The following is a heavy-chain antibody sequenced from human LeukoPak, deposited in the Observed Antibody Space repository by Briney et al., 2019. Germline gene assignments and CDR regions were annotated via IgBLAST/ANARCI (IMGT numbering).Heavy chain of an antibody. Sequence: GGSLRLSCAASGFTFSSYAMSWVRQGPGKGLEWVSAISGSGGNTHYADSVKGRFTISRDNAKNSLYLQMNSLRAEDTAVYYCAGRAMVRGVPVDYWGQGTLVTVSS. D-gene: IGHD3-10*01. CDR2: ISGSGGNT. J-gene: IGHJ4*02. CDR3: AGRAMVRGVPVDY. CDR1: GFTFSSYA. V-gene: IGHV3-23*01.